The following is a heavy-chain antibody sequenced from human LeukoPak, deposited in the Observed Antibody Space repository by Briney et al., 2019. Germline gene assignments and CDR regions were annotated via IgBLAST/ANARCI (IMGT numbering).Heavy chain of an antibody. CDR1: GFTFSDYY. V-gene: IGHV3-11*01. CDR2: ISSSGSTI. D-gene: IGHD6-19*01. Sequence: GGSLRLFCAASGFTFSDYYMSWIRQAPGKGLEWVSYISSSGSTIDYADSVKGRFTISRDNAKNSLYLQMNSLRAEDTAVYYCASHYSSGWRSHFDYWGQGTLVTVSS. J-gene: IGHJ4*02. CDR3: ASHYSSGWRSHFDY.